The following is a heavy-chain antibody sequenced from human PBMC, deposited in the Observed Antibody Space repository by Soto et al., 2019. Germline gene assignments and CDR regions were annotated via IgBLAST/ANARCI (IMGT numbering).Heavy chain of an antibody. CDR2: INHSGST. J-gene: IGHJ4*02. CDR3: ARDSSGYTY. V-gene: IGHV4-34*01. D-gene: IGHD3-22*01. Sequence: SETLSLTCAVYGGSFSGYYWSWIRQPPVNGLEWIGEINHSGSTNYNPSLKSRVTISVDTSKNQFSLKLSSVTAADTAVYYCARDSSGYTYWGQGTLVTVSS. CDR1: GGSFSGYY.